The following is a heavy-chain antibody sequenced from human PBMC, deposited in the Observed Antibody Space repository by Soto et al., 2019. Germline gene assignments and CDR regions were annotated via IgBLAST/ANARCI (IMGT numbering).Heavy chain of an antibody. V-gene: IGHV5-51*01. J-gene: IGHJ6*02. Sequence: PGESLKISCKGSGYSFTSYWIGWVRQMPGKGLEWMGIIYPGDSDTRYSPSFQGQVTISADKSISTAYLQWSSLKASDTAMYYCARGGIVVVPAAIGPHGMDVWGQGTTVTVSS. CDR2: IYPGDSDT. CDR1: GYSFTSYW. D-gene: IGHD2-2*02. CDR3: ARGGIVVVPAAIGPHGMDV.